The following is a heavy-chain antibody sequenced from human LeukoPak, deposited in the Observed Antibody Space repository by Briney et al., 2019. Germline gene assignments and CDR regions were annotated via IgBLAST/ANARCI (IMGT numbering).Heavy chain of an antibody. Sequence: ASVKVSCKASGYTFTSYAMHWVRQAPGQRLEWMGWINAGNGNTKYSQKFQGRVTITRDTSASTAYVELSSLRSEDTAVYYCATLAVAGRGPLWGQGTLVTVSS. CDR3: ATLAVAGRGPL. J-gene: IGHJ4*02. D-gene: IGHD6-19*01. V-gene: IGHV1-3*01. CDR1: GYTFTSYA. CDR2: INAGNGNT.